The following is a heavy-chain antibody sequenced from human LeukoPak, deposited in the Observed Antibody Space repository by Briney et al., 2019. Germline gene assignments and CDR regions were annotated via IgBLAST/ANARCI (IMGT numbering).Heavy chain of an antibody. CDR3: ARTGPYYDFWSGYHTPYYFDY. CDR2: INPNSGGT. V-gene: IGHV1-2*02. Sequence: GASVKVSCKASGYTFTGYYMHWVRQAPGQGLEWMGWINPNSGGTNYAQKFQGRVTMTRDTSISTAYIELSRLRSDDTAVYYCARTGPYYDFWSGYHTPYYFDYWGQGTLVTVSS. D-gene: IGHD3-3*01. CDR1: GYTFTGYY. J-gene: IGHJ4*02.